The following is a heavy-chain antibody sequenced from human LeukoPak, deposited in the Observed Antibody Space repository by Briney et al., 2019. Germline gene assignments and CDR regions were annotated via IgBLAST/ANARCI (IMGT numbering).Heavy chain of an antibody. Sequence: GGSLRLSCAASGFTFSSYAMSCVRQAPGKGLEWVSAISGSGGSTYYADSVKGRFTISRDNSKNTLYLQMNSLRAEDTAVYYCAKRAVRGVITEYYYYYYMDVWGKGTTVTVSS. CDR1: GFTFSSYA. CDR3: AKRAVRGVITEYYYYYYMDV. V-gene: IGHV3-23*01. CDR2: ISGSGGST. D-gene: IGHD3-10*01. J-gene: IGHJ6*03.